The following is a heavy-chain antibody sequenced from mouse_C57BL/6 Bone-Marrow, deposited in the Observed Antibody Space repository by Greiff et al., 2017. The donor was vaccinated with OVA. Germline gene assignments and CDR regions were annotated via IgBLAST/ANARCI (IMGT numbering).Heavy chain of an antibody. V-gene: IGHV1-19*01. CDR3: AREEVLGRGYFDY. J-gene: IGHJ2*01. D-gene: IGHD4-1*01. CDR2: INPYNGGT. CDR1: GYTFTDYY. Sequence: EVQLQESGPVLVKPGASVKMSCKASGYTFTDYYMNWVKQSHGKSLEWIGVINPYNGGTSYNQKFKGKATLTVDKSSSTAYMELNSLTSEDSAVYYCAREEVLGRGYFDYWGQGTTLTVSS.